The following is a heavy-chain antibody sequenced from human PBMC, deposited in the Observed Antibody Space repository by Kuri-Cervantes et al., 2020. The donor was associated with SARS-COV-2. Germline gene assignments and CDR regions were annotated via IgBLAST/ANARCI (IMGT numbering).Heavy chain of an antibody. CDR3: ARDPNANHNNWFDP. CDR1: GGSISSHY. Sequence: SETLSLTCTVSGGSISSHYWSWIRQPPGKGLEWIGYIYYSGSTNYNPSLKSRVTTSVDTSKNQFSLKLSSVTAADTAVYYCARDPNANHNNWFDPWGQGTLVTVSS. J-gene: IGHJ5*02. V-gene: IGHV4-59*11. CDR2: IYYSGST. D-gene: IGHD4/OR15-4a*01.